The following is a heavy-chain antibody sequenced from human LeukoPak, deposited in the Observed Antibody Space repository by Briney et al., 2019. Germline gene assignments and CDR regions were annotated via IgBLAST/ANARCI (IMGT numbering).Heavy chain of an antibody. CDR1: GGSISSSSYY. CDR3: ARHGAVVAANPFDY. CDR2: TYYSGST. V-gene: IGHV4-39*01. J-gene: IGHJ4*02. Sequence: SETLSLTCTVSGGSISSSSYYWGWIRQPPGKGLEWIGSTYYSGSTYYNPSLKSRVTISVDTSKNQFSLKLSSVTAADTAVYYCARHGAVVAANPFDYWGQGTLVTVSS. D-gene: IGHD2-15*01.